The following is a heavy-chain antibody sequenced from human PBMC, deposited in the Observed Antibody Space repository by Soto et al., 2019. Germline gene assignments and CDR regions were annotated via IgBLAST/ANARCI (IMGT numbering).Heavy chain of an antibody. CDR2: IYPGDSDT. CDR1: GYTFSTQW. CDR3: ATTRIPASIPGPLDV. V-gene: IGHV5-51*01. D-gene: IGHD2-2*02. Sequence: GESLKISCKGSGYTFSTQWIAWVRQMPGKGLEWMGTIYPGDSDTRYSPSFRGQVTISADRSVGAAYLQWSSLKASDTAMYYCATTRIPASIPGPLDVWGQGTTVTVSS. J-gene: IGHJ6*02.